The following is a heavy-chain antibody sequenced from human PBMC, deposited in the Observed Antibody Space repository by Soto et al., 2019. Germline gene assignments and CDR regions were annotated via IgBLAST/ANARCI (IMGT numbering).Heavy chain of an antibody. CDR3: ARHSNTLYYGMDV. J-gene: IGHJ6*02. Sequence: GGSLRLSCEASGFTVSSKYMSWVRQAPGKGLERVSIIYSGGTTYYAESVQGRFTVSRDNCKNTLYLQRNSLRAADTAVYYCARHSNTLYYGMDVWGQGTMVTVSS. D-gene: IGHD6-13*01. CDR2: IYSGGTT. V-gene: IGHV3-66*04. CDR1: GFTVSSKY.